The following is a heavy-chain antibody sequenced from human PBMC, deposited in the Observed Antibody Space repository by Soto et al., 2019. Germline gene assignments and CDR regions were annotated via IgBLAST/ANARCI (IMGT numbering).Heavy chain of an antibody. V-gene: IGHV1-69*06. CDR1: GGTFSSYA. D-gene: IGHD6-19*01. Sequence: QVQLVQSGAEVKKPGSSVKVSCKASGGTFSSYAISWVRQAPGQGLEWMGGIIPIFGTANYAQKFQGRVTITADKSTSTAYMELSSLRSDDTAVYYCAREVGGWYVTYYYYGMDVWGQGTTVTVSS. CDR3: AREVGGWYVTYYYYGMDV. J-gene: IGHJ6*02. CDR2: IIPIFGTA.